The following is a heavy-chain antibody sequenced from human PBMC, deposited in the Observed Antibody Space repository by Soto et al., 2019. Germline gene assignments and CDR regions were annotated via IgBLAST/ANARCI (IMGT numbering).Heavy chain of an antibody. CDR1: GGSISSYY. CDR2: IYYSGST. Sequence: ETLSLTCTVSGGSISSYYWSWIRQPPGKGLEWIGYIYYSGSTNYNPSLKSRVTISVDTSKNQFSLKLSSVTAADTAVYYCARQGLAYGRDYFDYWGQGTLVTVSS. CDR3: ARQGLAYGRDYFDY. J-gene: IGHJ4*02. D-gene: IGHD4-17*01. V-gene: IGHV4-59*08.